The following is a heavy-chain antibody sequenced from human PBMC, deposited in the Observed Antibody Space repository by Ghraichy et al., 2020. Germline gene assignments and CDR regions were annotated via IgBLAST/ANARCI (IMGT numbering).Heavy chain of an antibody. CDR2: ISVYNGNT. Sequence: ASVKVSCKTSGDNFSTHDTRWVLQSPVLGLEKIGWISVYNGNTNYAQNLQGRVTMTTATSTSTAYMELRSLRSDDTAVYYCATSLDITVLPHFDFWGQGALVTVSS. CDR1: GDNFSTHD. D-gene: IGHD4-23*01. J-gene: IGHJ4*02. CDR3: ATSLDITVLPHFDF. V-gene: IGHV1-18*04.